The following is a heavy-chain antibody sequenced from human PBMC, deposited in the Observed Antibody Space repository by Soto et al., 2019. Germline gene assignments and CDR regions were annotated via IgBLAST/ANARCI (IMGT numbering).Heavy chain of an antibody. CDR2: IYYSGST. D-gene: IGHD2-2*01. Sequence: KTSETLSLTCTVSGGSISSSSYYWGWIRQPPGKGLEWIGSIYYSGSTYYNPSLKSRVTISVDTSKNQFSLKLSSVTAADTAVYYCASYPSSSLYYYYMDVWGKGTTVTVSS. J-gene: IGHJ6*03. V-gene: IGHV4-39*01. CDR3: ASYPSSSLYYYYMDV. CDR1: GGSISSSSYY.